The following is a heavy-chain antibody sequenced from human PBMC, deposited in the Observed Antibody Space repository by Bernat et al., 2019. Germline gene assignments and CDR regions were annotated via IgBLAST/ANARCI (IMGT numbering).Heavy chain of an antibody. CDR3: YYYDSSGRSDAFDI. Sequence: QVQLVQSGAEVKKPGASLKVSCKASGYTFTTYGISWVRQAPGQGLEWMGWISAYNGNTNYAPKLQGRVTMTTDTSTSTAYMELRSLRSDDTAVYFCYYYDSSGRSDAFDIWGQGTMVTVSS. V-gene: IGHV1-18*01. CDR2: ISAYNGNT. J-gene: IGHJ3*02. CDR1: GYTFTTYG. D-gene: IGHD3-22*01.